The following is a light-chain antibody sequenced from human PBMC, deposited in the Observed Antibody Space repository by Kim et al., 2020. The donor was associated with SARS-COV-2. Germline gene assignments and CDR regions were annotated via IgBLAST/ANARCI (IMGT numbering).Light chain of an antibody. CDR2: QDS. V-gene: IGLV3-1*01. J-gene: IGLJ2*01. Sequence: SYELTQPPSVSVSPGQTASITCSGDKLGDKYACWYQKKPGQSPVLVIYQDSKRPSGIPERFSGSNSGNTATLTISGTQAMDEADYYCQAWDSSTAVFGGETQLTVL. CDR3: QAWDSSTAV. CDR1: KLGDKY.